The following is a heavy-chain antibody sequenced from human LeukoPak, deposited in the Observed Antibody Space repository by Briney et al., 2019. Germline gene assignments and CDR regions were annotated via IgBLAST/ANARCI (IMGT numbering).Heavy chain of an antibody. J-gene: IGHJ4*02. CDR2: ISGSAGST. V-gene: IGHV3-23*01. Sequence: PGGSLRLSCAASGFTVSSNYMSWVRQAPGKGLEWVSGISGSAGSTYYAESVKGRFTISRDNSKNTLHLQMNSLRAEDTAVYSCAKDSNNVSPYYFDHWGQGTLVTVSS. D-gene: IGHD1-14*01. CDR1: GFTVSSNY. CDR3: AKDSNNVSPYYFDH.